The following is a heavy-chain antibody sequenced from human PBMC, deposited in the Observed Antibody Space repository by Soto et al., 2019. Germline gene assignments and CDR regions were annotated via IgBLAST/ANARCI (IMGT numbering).Heavy chain of an antibody. Sequence: GASVKVSCKASGGTFSSYAISWVRQAPGQGLEWMGGIIPIFGTANYAQKFQGRVTIIADESTGTAYMELSSLRSEDTAVYYCARQTQEMTTKVRTRYFDYWGQGTLVTVSS. CDR3: ARQTQEMTTKVRTRYFDY. D-gene: IGHD4-17*01. V-gene: IGHV1-69*13. J-gene: IGHJ4*02. CDR2: IIPIFGTA. CDR1: GGTFSSYA.